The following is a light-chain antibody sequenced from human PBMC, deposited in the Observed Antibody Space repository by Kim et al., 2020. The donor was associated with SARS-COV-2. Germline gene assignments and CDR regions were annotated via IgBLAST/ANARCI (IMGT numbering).Light chain of an antibody. Sequence: SIGDRATIICRASQDIVTWLAWYHQKPGKAPNLLIFDATNLQSGVPSRFSGSGSGTHFTLTISSLQPDDIGSYFCQQYNRDSRTFGQGTKVDIK. CDR2: DAT. CDR3: QQYNRDSRT. V-gene: IGKV1-5*02. CDR1: QDIVTW. J-gene: IGKJ1*01.